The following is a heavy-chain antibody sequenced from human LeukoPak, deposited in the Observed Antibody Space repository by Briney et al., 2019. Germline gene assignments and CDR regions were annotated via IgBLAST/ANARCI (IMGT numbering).Heavy chain of an antibody. J-gene: IGHJ5*02. CDR2: IYYSGST. Sequence: SETLSLTCTVSGGPISSYYWSWIRQPPGKGLEWIGYIYYSGSTNYNPSLKSRVTISVDTSKNQFSLKLSSVTAADTAVYYCARTGYSSSWYWFDPWGQGTLVTVSS. CDR1: GGPISSYY. CDR3: ARTGYSSSWYWFDP. V-gene: IGHV4-59*08. D-gene: IGHD6-13*01.